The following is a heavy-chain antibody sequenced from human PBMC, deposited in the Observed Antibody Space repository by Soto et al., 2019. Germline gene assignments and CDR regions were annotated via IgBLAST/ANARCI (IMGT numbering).Heavy chain of an antibody. V-gene: IGHV3-23*01. D-gene: IGHD3-16*02. CDR1: GFTFSGYA. Sequence: EVQLLESGGGLVQPGGSLRLSCGASGFTFSGYAMSWVRQAPGKGLEWVSVISSSGGTTYYADSVKGRFTISRDNSKNTLYLQMNSLRAEDTAVYYCGRFGGVIVAVWFDRWGQGTLVTVSS. CDR3: GRFGGVIVAVWFDR. CDR2: ISSSGGTT. J-gene: IGHJ5*02.